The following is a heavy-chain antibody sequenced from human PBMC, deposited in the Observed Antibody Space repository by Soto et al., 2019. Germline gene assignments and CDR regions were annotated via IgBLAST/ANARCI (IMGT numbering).Heavy chain of an antibody. Sequence: KPSETLSLTCLVSGFPISSTYSWGWIRQPPGKGLEWIGSISHRGTTSYSPSLTSRVSISVDTSKNQVSLKLTSVTAADTAVYFCARVTMVIRDSDHFGVDVWGHGTTVTVSS. CDR3: ARVTMVIRDSDHFGVDV. D-gene: IGHD4-17*01. V-gene: IGHV4-38-2*02. J-gene: IGHJ6*02. CDR2: ISHRGTT. CDR1: GFPISSTYS.